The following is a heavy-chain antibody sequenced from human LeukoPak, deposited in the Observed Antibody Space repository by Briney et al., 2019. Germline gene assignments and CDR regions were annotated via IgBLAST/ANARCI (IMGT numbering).Heavy chain of an antibody. CDR2: IDSGGST. Sequence: PGRSLRLSCAASGYTVSSNYMTWVHQAPGKGLQWVSLIDSGGSTYFADSVKGRFTISRDTSKNTLYLQMNSLRAEDTAVYYCARRAPTVTYYYYYYMDVWGKGTTVTVSS. J-gene: IGHJ6*03. CDR3: ARRAPTVTYYYYYYMDV. D-gene: IGHD4-11*01. CDR1: GYTVSSNY. V-gene: IGHV3-53*01.